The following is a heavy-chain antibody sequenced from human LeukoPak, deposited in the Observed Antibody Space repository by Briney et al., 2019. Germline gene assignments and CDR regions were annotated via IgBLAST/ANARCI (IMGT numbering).Heavy chain of an antibody. J-gene: IGHJ4*02. CDR3: ARDGYSSSWYQNFDY. CDR2: ISSSSSYI. V-gene: IGHV3-21*01. Sequence: GGSLRLSCAASGFTFSSYSMNWVRQAPGKGLEWVSSISSSSSYIYYADSVKGRFTISRDNAKNSLYLQMNSLRAEDTAVYYCARDGYSSSWYQNFDYWGQGTLVTVSS. CDR1: GFTFSSYS. D-gene: IGHD6-13*01.